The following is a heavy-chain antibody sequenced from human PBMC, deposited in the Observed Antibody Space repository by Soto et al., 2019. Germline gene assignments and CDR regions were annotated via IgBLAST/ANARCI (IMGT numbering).Heavy chain of an antibody. Sequence: QVQLVQSGAEVKKPGASVKVSCKASGYTFTSYGITWVRQAPGHGLEWMGWISAYNGNTNYAQKLQCRDTMTTDTSVRTAYMELRSLRSDDTGVCYCARDCAEGGPFDCWCQGTLVTVS. V-gene: IGHV1-18*01. CDR1: GYTFTSYG. J-gene: IGHJ4*02. D-gene: IGHD2-15*01. CDR2: ISAYNGNT. CDR3: ARDCAEGGPFDC.